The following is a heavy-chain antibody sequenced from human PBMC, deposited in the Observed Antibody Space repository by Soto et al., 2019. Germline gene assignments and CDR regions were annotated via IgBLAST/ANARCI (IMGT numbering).Heavy chain of an antibody. J-gene: IGHJ4*02. Sequence: EVQLVESGGGLVKPGGSLRLSCAASGFTFSNAWMSWVRQAPGKGLEWVGRIKSKTDGGTTDYAAPVKGRFTISRDDSKNTLYLQLNSLKTEDTAVYYCTPGYWGGDCPLDYWGQGTLVTVSS. CDR1: GFTFSNAW. D-gene: IGHD2-21*02. CDR2: IKSKTDGGTT. CDR3: TPGYWGGDCPLDY. V-gene: IGHV3-15*01.